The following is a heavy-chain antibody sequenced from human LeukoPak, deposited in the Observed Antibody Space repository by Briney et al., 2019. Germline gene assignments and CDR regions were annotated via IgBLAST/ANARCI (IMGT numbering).Heavy chain of an antibody. Sequence: ASVKVSCKASGYTFTNYYIHWVRQAPGQGLEWMGWINPNSGGTNYAQKFQGRVTMTRDTSISTAYMELSRLRSDDIAIYFCATTGREDSSGWFSYYYYYYMDVWGKGTTVTVSS. V-gene: IGHV1-2*02. CDR1: GYTFTNYY. CDR2: INPNSGGT. D-gene: IGHD6-19*01. CDR3: ATTGREDSSGWFSYYYYYYMDV. J-gene: IGHJ6*03.